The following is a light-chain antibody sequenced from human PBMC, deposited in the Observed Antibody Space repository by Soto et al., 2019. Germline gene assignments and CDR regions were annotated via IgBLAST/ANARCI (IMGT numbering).Light chain of an antibody. CDR3: VTCDSSLIAV. Sequence: QSVFTQPPSVSAAPGQKVNISCFGSSSNNGHKYVSWYQQLPGTAPKLLIYENNKRPSGIPDRFSGSKSGTSATLGITGLQTGDEADYYCVTCDSSLIAVFGGGTKLTVL. J-gene: IGLJ2*01. CDR1: SSNNGHKY. CDR2: ENN. V-gene: IGLV1-51*02.